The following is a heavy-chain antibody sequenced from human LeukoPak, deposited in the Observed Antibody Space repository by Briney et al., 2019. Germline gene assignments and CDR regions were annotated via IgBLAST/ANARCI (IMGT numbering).Heavy chain of an antibody. Sequence: PSETLSLTCTVSGGSTSSYYWSWIRRPPGKGLEWIGYIYYSGSTNYNPSLKSRVTISVDTSKNQFSLKLSSVTAADTAVYYCRGSSGPWYFDLWGRGTLVTVSS. V-gene: IGHV4-59*01. CDR3: RGSSGPWYFDL. J-gene: IGHJ2*01. CDR2: IYYSGST. CDR1: GGSTSSYY. D-gene: IGHD3-22*01.